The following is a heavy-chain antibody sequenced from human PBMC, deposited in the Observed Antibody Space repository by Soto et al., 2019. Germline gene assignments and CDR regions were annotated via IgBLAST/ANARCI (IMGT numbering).Heavy chain of an antibody. CDR2: ISSSSSYI. V-gene: IGHV3-21*05. CDR3: ARAAAGNWFDP. J-gene: IGHJ5*02. CDR1: GFTFSSYS. Sequence: EVQLVESGGGLVQPGGSLRLSCAASGFTFSSYSMNWVRQAPGKGLEWVSYISSSSSYIYYADSVKGRFTISRDNAKNSLYLQMNSLRAEDTAVYYCARAAAGNWFDPWGQGTLVTVSS. D-gene: IGHD6-13*01.